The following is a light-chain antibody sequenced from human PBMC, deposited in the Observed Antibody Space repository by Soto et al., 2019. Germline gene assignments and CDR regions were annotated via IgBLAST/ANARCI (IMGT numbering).Light chain of an antibody. CDR2: EVS. CDR1: SSDVSAYNY. V-gene: IGLV2-14*01. J-gene: IGLJ1*01. Sequence: QSALTQPASVSGSPGQSITISCTGTSSDVSAYNYVSWFQHHPGKAPKLMIFEVSTRPSGISNRFSGSKSGNTASLTISGLQAEDEADYYCISYTNSGTRVFGTGTKLTVL. CDR3: ISYTNSGTRV.